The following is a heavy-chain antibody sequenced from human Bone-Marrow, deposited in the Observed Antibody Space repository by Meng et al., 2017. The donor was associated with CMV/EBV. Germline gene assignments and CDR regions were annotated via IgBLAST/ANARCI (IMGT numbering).Heavy chain of an antibody. J-gene: IGHJ4*02. CDR1: GGSISSSSYY. Sequence: GSLRLSCTVSGGSISSSSYYWGWIRQPPGKGLDWIGSIAYRGSIYYNSSLKSRVTISVDTSKIQFSLRLSSLTAADTAVYYCAPYYYDSSGYYYDYWGQGTLVTVSS. D-gene: IGHD3-22*01. CDR3: APYYYDSSGYYYDY. CDR2: IAYRGSI. V-gene: IGHV4-39*07.